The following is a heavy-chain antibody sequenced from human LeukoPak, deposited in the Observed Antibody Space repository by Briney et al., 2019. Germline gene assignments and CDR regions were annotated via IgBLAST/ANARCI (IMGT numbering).Heavy chain of an antibody. Sequence: GGSLRLSCAASGFTFNTYGMHWVRQAPGKGLEWVAFIRYDGSNKYYADSVKGRFTISRDNSKNTLYLQMNSLRAEDTAVYYCPTDGYDSSGYPFDYWGQGTLVTVSS. V-gene: IGHV3-30*02. D-gene: IGHD3-22*01. J-gene: IGHJ4*02. CDR3: PTDGYDSSGYPFDY. CDR2: IRYDGSNK. CDR1: GFTFNTYG.